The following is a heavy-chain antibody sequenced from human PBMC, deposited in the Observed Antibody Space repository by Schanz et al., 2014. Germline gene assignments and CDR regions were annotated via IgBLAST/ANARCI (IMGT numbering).Heavy chain of an antibody. J-gene: IGHJ4*02. CDR3: ARGGYSSGWYDRDIAHFDY. CDR1: GYTFTSYS. Sequence: QVQLVQSGAEVKKPGASVKVSCKASGYTFTSYSIHWVRQAPGQGLEWMGWISAYNGNTNYAQKLQGRVTMTTDTSTSAAYMELRSLRSDDTAVYYCARGGYSSGWYDRDIAHFDYGGQGTLVTVSS. CDR2: ISAYNGNT. V-gene: IGHV1-18*01. D-gene: IGHD6-19*01.